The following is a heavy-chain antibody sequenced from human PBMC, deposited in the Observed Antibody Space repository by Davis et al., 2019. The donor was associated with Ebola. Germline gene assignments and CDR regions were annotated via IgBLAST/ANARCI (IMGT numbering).Heavy chain of an antibody. D-gene: IGHD6-19*01. CDR3: ARAVAASWSPFDN. CDR2: ITTTGGST. V-gene: IGHV3-23*01. CDR1: GFTFSRYG. Sequence: GESLKISCEASGFTFSRYGMHWVRQAPGKGLEWVSSITTTGGSTYYADSVKGRFTVSRDNSKNTLSLQMNSLRAEDTAVYYCARAVAASWSPFDNWGQGTLVTVSS. J-gene: IGHJ4*02.